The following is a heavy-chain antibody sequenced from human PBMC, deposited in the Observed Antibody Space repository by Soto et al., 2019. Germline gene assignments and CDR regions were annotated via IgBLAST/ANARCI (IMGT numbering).Heavy chain of an antibody. J-gene: IGHJ4*02. CDR2: ISGSGGST. Sequence: GGSLRLSCAASGFTFSSYAMSWVRQAPGKGLEWVSAISGSGGSTYYADSVKGRFTISRDNSKNTLYLQMNSLRAEDTAVYYWAKDLGKWLRLEAHYFDYWGQGTLVTVSS. CDR1: GFTFSSYA. CDR3: AKDLGKWLRLEAHYFDY. D-gene: IGHD5-12*01. V-gene: IGHV3-23*01.